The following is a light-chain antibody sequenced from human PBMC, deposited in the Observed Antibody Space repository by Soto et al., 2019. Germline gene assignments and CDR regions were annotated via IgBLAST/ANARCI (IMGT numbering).Light chain of an antibody. J-gene: IGKJ1*01. Sequence: EIVLTQSPGTLSLSPGERATLSCRASQSVSSSYFAWYHQKPGQAPRVLIYDASSRATGIPDRFSGSGSGTDFTLSISRLEPEDFAVYYCQQYRSSPRTFGQGTKVDIK. CDR3: QQYRSSPRT. V-gene: IGKV3-20*01. CDR1: QSVSSSY. CDR2: DAS.